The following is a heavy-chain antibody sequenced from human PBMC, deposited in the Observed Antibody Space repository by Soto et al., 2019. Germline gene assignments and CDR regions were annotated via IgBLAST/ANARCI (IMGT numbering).Heavy chain of an antibody. CDR2: INPNSGGT. Sequence: AASVKVSCKASGYTFTGYYMHWVRQAPGQGLEWMGWINPNSGGTNYAQKFQGRVTMTRDTSISTAYMELSRLRSDDTAVYYCASPSYSGSYYDFDYWGQGTLVTVSS. D-gene: IGHD1-26*01. J-gene: IGHJ4*02. CDR3: ASPSYSGSYYDFDY. V-gene: IGHV1-2*02. CDR1: GYTFTGYY.